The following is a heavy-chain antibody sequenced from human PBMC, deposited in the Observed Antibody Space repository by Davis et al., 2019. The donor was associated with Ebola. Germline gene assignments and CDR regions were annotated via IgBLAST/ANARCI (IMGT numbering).Heavy chain of an antibody. CDR3: ARDVYYDFWSGYPFDY. J-gene: IGHJ4*02. D-gene: IGHD3-3*01. Sequence: GESLKISCAASGFTFSSYWMSWVRQAPGKGLEWVANIKQDGSEKYYVDSVKGRFTISRDNAKNSLYLQMNSLRVEDTAVYYCARDVYYDFWSGYPFDYWGQGTLVTVSS. CDR1: GFTFSSYW. CDR2: IKQDGSEK. V-gene: IGHV3-7*03.